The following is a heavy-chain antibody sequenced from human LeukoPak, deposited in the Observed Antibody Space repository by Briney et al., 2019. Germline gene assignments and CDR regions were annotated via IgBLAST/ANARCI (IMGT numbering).Heavy chain of an antibody. J-gene: IGHJ5*02. CDR2: IYYSGST. Sequence: PSETLSLTCAVYGGSFSGYYWGWIRQPPGKGLEWIGSIYYSGSTYYNPSLKSRVTISVDTSKNQFSLKLSSVTAADTAVYYCARGHGPIFDYDSSGYYYVTRFDPWGQGTLVTVSS. CDR1: GGSFSGYY. D-gene: IGHD3-22*01. CDR3: ARGHGPIFDYDSSGYYYVTRFDP. V-gene: IGHV4-34*01.